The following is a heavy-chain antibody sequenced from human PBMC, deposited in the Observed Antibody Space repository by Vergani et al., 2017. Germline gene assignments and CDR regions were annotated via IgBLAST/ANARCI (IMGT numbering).Heavy chain of an antibody. CDR2: IYYSGST. CDR3: ASSPSYYDSSGYTPWAFDI. Sequence: QVQLQESGPGLVKPSQTLSLTCTVSGGSISSGDYYWSWIRQPPGKGLEWIGYIYYSGSTYYNPSLKSRVTISVDTSKNQFSLKLSSVTAADTAVYCCASSPSYYDSSGYTPWAFDIWGQGTMVTVSP. D-gene: IGHD3-22*01. V-gene: IGHV4-30-4*08. J-gene: IGHJ3*02. CDR1: GGSISSGDYY.